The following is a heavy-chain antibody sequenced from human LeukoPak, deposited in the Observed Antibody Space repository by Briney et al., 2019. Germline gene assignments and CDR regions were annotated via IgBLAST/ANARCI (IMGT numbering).Heavy chain of an antibody. Sequence: GESLKISCKASGYSFTSYWIAWVRQMPGKGLEWMGIIYPGDSGTTYSPSFQGQVTISADRSINTAYLQWSSLKASDTAMYYCARAVSTVTKIWLDPWGQGTLVTVSP. CDR1: GYSFTSYW. D-gene: IGHD4-17*01. CDR3: ARAVSTVTKIWLDP. CDR2: IYPGDSGT. V-gene: IGHV5-51*01. J-gene: IGHJ5*02.